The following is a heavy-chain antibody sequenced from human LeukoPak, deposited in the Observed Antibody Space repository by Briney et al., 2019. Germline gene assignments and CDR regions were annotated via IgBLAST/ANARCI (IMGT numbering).Heavy chain of an antibody. J-gene: IGHJ5*02. CDR3: ARGTWDGWFDP. CDR1: GVSFSGYY. Sequence: PSETLSLTCAVYGVSFSGYYWSWIRQPPGKGLEWIGEINHSGSTNYNPSLKSRVTISVDTPKNQFSLQLSSVTAADTAVYYCARGTWDGWFDPWGQGTLVTVSS. D-gene: IGHD1-26*01. V-gene: IGHV4-34*01. CDR2: INHSGST.